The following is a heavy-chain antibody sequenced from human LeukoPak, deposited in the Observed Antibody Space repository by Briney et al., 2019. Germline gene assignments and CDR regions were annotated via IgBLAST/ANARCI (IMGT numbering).Heavy chain of an antibody. V-gene: IGHV1-18*01. D-gene: IGHD3-22*01. CDR2: ISAYNGNT. J-gene: IGHJ6*03. CDR1: GYTFTSYG. Sequence: GASVNVSCKASGYTFTSYGISWVRQAPGQGVEGMGWISAYNGNTNYAQKLQGRVTMTTDTSTSTAYMELRSLRSDDTAVYYCARDSLGYYDSSGYYPSNYYYYMDVWGKGTTATVSS. CDR3: ARDSLGYYDSSGYYPSNYYYYMDV.